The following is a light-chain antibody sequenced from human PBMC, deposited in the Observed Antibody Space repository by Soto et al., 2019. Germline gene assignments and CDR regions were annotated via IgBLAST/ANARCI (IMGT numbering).Light chain of an antibody. CDR2: DNN. CDR1: SSNIGNNY. Sequence: QSALTQPPSVSAAPGQKVTISCSGSSSNIGNNYVSWYQQLPGTAPKLLIYDNNNRPSGIPDRFSGSKSGTSDTLGITGLQTGDEADYYCGTWDSSLSAVVFGGGTKLTGL. V-gene: IGLV1-51*01. J-gene: IGLJ2*01. CDR3: GTWDSSLSAVV.